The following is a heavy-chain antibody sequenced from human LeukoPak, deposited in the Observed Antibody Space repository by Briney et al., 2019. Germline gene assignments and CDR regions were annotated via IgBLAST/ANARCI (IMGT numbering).Heavy chain of an antibody. D-gene: IGHD1-26*01. CDR3: AKTPDGIVGATPEY. Sequence: GGSLRLSCAASGFTVSSNYMSWVRQAPGKGLEWVSVIYSGGSTHYADSVKGRFTISRDNSKNTLYLQMNSLRAEDTAVYYCAKTPDGIVGATPEYWGQGTLVAVSS. CDR2: IYSGGST. V-gene: IGHV3-66*01. CDR1: GFTVSSNY. J-gene: IGHJ4*02.